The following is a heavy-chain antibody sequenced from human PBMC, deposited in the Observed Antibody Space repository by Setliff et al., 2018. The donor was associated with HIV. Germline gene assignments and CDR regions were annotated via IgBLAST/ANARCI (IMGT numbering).Heavy chain of an antibody. D-gene: IGHD3-9*01. CDR2: INSDGSST. V-gene: IGHV3-74*01. J-gene: IGHJ4*02. Sequence: PGGSLRLSCAASGFTFSSYWMHWVRQAPGKGLVWVSRINSDGSSTSYADSVKGRFTISRDNAKNTLYLQMTSPRVEDTAIYYCGRVITVLRSSDWSYYFDYWGQGALVTVSS. CDR1: GFTFSSYW. CDR3: GRVITVLRSSDWSYYFDY.